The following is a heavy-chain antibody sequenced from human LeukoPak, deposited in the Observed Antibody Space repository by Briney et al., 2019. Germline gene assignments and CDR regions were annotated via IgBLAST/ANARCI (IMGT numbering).Heavy chain of an antibody. D-gene: IGHD3/OR15-3a*01. CDR3: ARGTGSAPNFDY. CDR1: GGSISSTNW. J-gene: IGHJ4*02. Sequence: SETLSLTCAVSGGSISSTNWWSWVRQPPGKGLEWIGEIYHSGSTNYNPSLKSRVTISVDKSKNQFSLKLSSVTAADTAVHYCARGTGSAPNFDYWGQGTLVTVSS. V-gene: IGHV4-4*02. CDR2: IYHSGST.